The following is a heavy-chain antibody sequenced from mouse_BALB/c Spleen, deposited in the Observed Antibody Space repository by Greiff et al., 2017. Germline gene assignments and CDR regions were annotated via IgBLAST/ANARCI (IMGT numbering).Heavy chain of an antibody. CDR3: ASLYYYGSRGFAY. CDR2: IWSGGST. Sequence: VQLVESGPGLVQPSQSLSITCTVSGFSLTSYGVHWVRQSPGKGLEWLGVIWSGGSTDYNAAFISRLSISKDNSKSQVFFKMNSLQADDTAIYYCASLYYYGSRGFAYWGQGTLVTVSA. D-gene: IGHD1-1*01. CDR1: GFSLTSYG. J-gene: IGHJ3*01. V-gene: IGHV2-4-1*01.